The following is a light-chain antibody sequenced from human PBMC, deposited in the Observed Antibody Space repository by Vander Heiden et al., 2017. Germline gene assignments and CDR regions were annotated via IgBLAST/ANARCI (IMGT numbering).Light chain of an antibody. CDR1: QSVLYSSNNNNY. Sequence: DIVMTHSPDSLAAALGARSTINCKSSQSVLYSSNNNNYLAWYQQKPGQPPKLLIYWASTRESGVPDRFSGSGSGTDFTLTISSLQAEDVAVYYCQQYYSTPYTFGQGTKLEIK. CDR2: WAS. V-gene: IGKV4-1*01. CDR3: QQYYSTPYT. J-gene: IGKJ2*01.